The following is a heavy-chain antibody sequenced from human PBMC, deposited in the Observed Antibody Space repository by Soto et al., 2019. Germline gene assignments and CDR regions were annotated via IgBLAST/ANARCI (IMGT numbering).Heavy chain of an antibody. J-gene: IGHJ4*02. CDR3: AREEVAPAPYYFDY. Sequence: QVQLVESGGGVVQPGRSLRLSCAASGFTFSSYAMHWVRQAPGKGLEWVAVISYDGSNKYYADSVKGRFTNSRDNSKNTLYLQMNSLRAEDTAVYYCAREEVAPAPYYFDYWGQGTLVTVSS. D-gene: IGHD2-15*01. CDR1: GFTFSSYA. CDR2: ISYDGSNK. V-gene: IGHV3-30-3*01.